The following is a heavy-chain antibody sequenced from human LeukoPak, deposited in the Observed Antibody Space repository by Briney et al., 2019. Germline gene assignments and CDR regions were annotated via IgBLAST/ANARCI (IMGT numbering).Heavy chain of an antibody. D-gene: IGHD6-19*01. CDR3: VRGGIAVAGEGYFDY. CDR2: FDPEDGET. CDR1: GYTLTELS. J-gene: IGHJ4*02. V-gene: IGHV1-24*01. Sequence: ASVKVSCKVSGYTLTELSMHWVRQAPGKGLEWMGGFDPEDGETIYAQKFQGRVTMTRNTSISTAYMELSSLRSEDTAVYYCVRGGIAVAGEGYFDYWGQGTLVTVSS.